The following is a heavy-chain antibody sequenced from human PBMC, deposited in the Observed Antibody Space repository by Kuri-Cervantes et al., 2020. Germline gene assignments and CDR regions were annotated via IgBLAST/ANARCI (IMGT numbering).Heavy chain of an antibody. CDR2: INWNGGST. Sequence: GGSLRLSCAASGFTFSNYGMHWVRQAPGKGLEWVSGINWNGGSTGYADSVKGRFTISRDNAKNSLYLQMNSLRAEDTALYHCARLYCTNGVCFYYFDYWGQGTLVTVSS. V-gene: IGHV3-20*01. J-gene: IGHJ4*02. CDR3: ARLYCTNGVCFYYFDY. CDR1: GFTFSNYG. D-gene: IGHD2-8*01.